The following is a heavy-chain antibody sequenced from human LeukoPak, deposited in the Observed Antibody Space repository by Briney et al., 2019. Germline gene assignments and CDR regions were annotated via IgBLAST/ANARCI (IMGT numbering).Heavy chain of an antibody. Sequence: SETLSLTCTVSGGSISSTSYYWGWIRQPPGKGLGWIGSIYYTGSTYYNPSLKSRVTISVDTSKNQFSLKLSSVTAADTAVYYCARRREGYFDLWGRGNLVTVSS. J-gene: IGHJ2*01. V-gene: IGHV4-39*01. CDR1: GGSISSTSYY. CDR2: IYYTGST. CDR3: ARRREGYFDL.